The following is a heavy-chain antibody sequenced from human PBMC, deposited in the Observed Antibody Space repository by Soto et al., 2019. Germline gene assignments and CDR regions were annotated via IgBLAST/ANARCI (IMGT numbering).Heavy chain of an antibody. Sequence: GGSLRLSCAASGFTFSSYAMHWVRQAPGKGLEWVAVISYDGSNKYYADSVKGRFTISRDNSKNTLYLQMNSLRAEDTAVYYCARAVSSIGLVGYFDYWGQGTLVTVSS. D-gene: IGHD6-13*01. J-gene: IGHJ4*02. CDR2: ISYDGSNK. CDR3: ARAVSSIGLVGYFDY. V-gene: IGHV3-30-3*01. CDR1: GFTFSSYA.